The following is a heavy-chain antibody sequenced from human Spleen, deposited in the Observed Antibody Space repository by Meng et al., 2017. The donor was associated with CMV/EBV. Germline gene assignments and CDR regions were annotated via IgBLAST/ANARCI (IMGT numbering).Heavy chain of an antibody. Sequence: GGSLRLSCTGSGYSFSTYWIAWVRQMPGKGLEWMGIIYPGDSDTRYSPPFQGQVTISADKSISTAYLQWSSLKASDTARYYCTRQISIAAAVDYWGQGTLVTVSS. CDR2: IYPGDSDT. J-gene: IGHJ4*02. CDR3: TRQISIAAAVDY. D-gene: IGHD6-13*01. V-gene: IGHV5-51*01. CDR1: GYSFSTYW.